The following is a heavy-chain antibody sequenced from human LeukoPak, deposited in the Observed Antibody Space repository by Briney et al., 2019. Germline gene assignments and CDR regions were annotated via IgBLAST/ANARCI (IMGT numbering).Heavy chain of an antibody. D-gene: IGHD3-10*01. Sequence: SEALSLTCTVSGGSISSYYWSWIRQPAGKGLEWIGRIYTSGSTNYNPSLKSRVTMSVDTSKNQFSLKLSSVTAADTAIYYCARGGYYGSGNDFRFDPWGQGTLVTVSS. CDR2: IYTSGST. CDR3: ARGGYYGSGNDFRFDP. J-gene: IGHJ5*02. CDR1: GGSISSYY. V-gene: IGHV4-4*07.